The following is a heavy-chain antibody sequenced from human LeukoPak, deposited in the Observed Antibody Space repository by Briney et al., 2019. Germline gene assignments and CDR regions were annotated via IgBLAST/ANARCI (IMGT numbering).Heavy chain of an antibody. Sequence: ASVKVSCKASGYMFNRYGISWVRQGPGQGLEWMGWISGYNGDTKYAEKLQGRVTMTTDTSTSTAYMELGSPNSDDTAVYFCARDYFHGHCAGLSCFLLDYWGQGTLVTVPS. V-gene: IGHV1-18*01. CDR3: ARDYFHGHCAGLSCFLLDY. J-gene: IGHJ4*02. CDR2: ISGYNGDT. CDR1: GYMFNRYG. D-gene: IGHD2-8*02.